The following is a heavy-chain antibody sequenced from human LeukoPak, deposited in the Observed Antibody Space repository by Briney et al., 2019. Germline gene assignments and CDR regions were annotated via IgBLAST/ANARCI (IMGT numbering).Heavy chain of an antibody. Sequence: SETLSLTCTVSGGSISSGSYYWSWIRQPPGKGLEWIGYIYYSGSTYYNPSLKSRVTISVDTSKNQFSLKLSSVTAADTAVYYCARGLYVGGAYYYYYMDVWGKGTTVTVSS. CDR2: IYYSGST. CDR1: GGSISSGSYY. CDR3: ARGLYVGGAYYYYYMDV. D-gene: IGHD4-23*01. V-gene: IGHV4-30-4*08. J-gene: IGHJ6*03.